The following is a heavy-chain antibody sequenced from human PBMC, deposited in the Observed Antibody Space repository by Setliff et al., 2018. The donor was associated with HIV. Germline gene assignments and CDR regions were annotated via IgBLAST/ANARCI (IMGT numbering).Heavy chain of an antibody. D-gene: IGHD6-19*01. Sequence: LSLTCTVSGGSISSFSYYWAWIRQSPGKGLEWIGNVYHSGGTDYNPSLRSRVSISVDTSTNQFSLSLASVTAADTAVYYCTRRFEKWLAFDYWGQGTLVTVSS. V-gene: IGHV4-39*01. J-gene: IGHJ4*02. CDR3: TRRFEKWLAFDY. CDR1: GGSISSFSYY. CDR2: VYHSGGT.